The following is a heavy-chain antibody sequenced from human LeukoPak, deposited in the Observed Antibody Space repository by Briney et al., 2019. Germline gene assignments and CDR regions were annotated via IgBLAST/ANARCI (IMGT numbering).Heavy chain of an antibody. CDR2: ISGSGGST. Sequence: GGSLRLSCAASGFTFSSYSMNWVRQAPGKGLEWVSAISGSGGSTYYADSVKGRFTISRDNSKNTLYLQMNSLRAEDTAVYYCAKGLGLTAIPLWVAFDIWGQGTMVTVSS. J-gene: IGHJ3*02. CDR1: GFTFSSYS. D-gene: IGHD2-21*02. CDR3: AKGLGLTAIPLWVAFDI. V-gene: IGHV3-23*01.